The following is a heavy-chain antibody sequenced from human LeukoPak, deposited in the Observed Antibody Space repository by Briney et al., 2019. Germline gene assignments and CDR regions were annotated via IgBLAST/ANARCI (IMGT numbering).Heavy chain of an antibody. CDR3: AREVSCSSSSWYGEDYFDY. V-gene: IGHV1-18*01. D-gene: IGHD2-2*01. Sequence: AASVKLSCKASGYTFSSYGMSWVRQAPGQGLEWMAFISSYSGNTNYAQNLQGRVTMTTDTSKNTPYMEMRSLISHHTAVYYCAREVSCSSSSWYGEDYFDYWGQGGLATVSS. CDR1: GYTFSSYG. CDR2: ISSYSGNT. J-gene: IGHJ4*02.